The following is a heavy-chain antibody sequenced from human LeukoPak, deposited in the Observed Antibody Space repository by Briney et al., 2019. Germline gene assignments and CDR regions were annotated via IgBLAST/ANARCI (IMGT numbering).Heavy chain of an antibody. Sequence: SETLSLTCTVSGGSISSYYWSWIRQPPGKGLEWIGYIYYSGSTNHNPSLKSRVTISVDTSKNQFSLKLSSVTAADTAVYYCARITTKVYYYMDVWGKGTTVTISS. V-gene: IGHV4-59*01. J-gene: IGHJ6*03. CDR2: IYYSGST. D-gene: IGHD3-22*01. CDR1: GGSISSYY. CDR3: ARITTKVYYYMDV.